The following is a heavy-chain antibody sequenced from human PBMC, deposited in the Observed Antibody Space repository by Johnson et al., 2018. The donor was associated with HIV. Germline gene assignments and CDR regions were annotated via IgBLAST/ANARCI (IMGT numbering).Heavy chain of an antibody. J-gene: IGHJ3*01. Sequence: VQVVESGGGLVQPGGSLRLSCAGSGFTFSNYWMSWVRQAPGKGLEWVANIRQDGSATYSVNSVKGRFTISRDNAKSSLYVEMNSLRAEDTAVYHCARGAMTMTQKGAFDVWGQGTMVTVSS. CDR1: GFTFSNYW. CDR3: ARGAMTMTQKGAFDV. CDR2: IRQDGSAT. V-gene: IGHV3-7*01.